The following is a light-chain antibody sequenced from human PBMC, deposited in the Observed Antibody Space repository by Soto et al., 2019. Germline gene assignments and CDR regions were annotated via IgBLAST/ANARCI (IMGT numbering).Light chain of an antibody. CDR1: SSDVGGYNY. V-gene: IGLV2-14*01. Sequence: QSVLTQPASVSGSPGQSITISCTVTSSDVGGYNYVSWYQQYPGKAPKLIISEVSNRPSGVSNRFSGSKPGNTASLTISGLQAEDEADYYCSSYTSTSTPFVFGTGTKVTVL. CDR3: SSYTSTSTPFV. CDR2: EVS. J-gene: IGLJ1*01.